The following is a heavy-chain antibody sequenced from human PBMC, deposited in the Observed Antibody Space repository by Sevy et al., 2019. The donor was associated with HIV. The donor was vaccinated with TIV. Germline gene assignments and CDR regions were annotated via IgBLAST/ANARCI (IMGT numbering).Heavy chain of an antibody. J-gene: IGHJ3*02. V-gene: IGHV3-49*03. CDR1: GFTFGDYA. D-gene: IGHD3-10*01. CDR2: IRNTHYGGTT. CDR3: TRVNAFFYNSGSKDDAFDI. Sequence: GGSLRLSCTTSGFTFGDYALSWFRQAPGKGLEWVGFIRNTHYGGTTEYAASVKGIFTISSDDSKSIAYLQMNSLIIEDTAMYYCTRVNAFFYNSGSKDDAFDIWGQGTMVTVSS.